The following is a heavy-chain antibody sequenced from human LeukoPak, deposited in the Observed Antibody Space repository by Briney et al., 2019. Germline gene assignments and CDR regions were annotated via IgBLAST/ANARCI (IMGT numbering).Heavy chain of an antibody. CDR1: GFTFSSYG. CDR2: ISYDGSNK. V-gene: IGHV3-30*18. CDR3: AKGGGGYGVVFDY. J-gene: IGHJ4*02. Sequence: GGSLRLSCAASGFTFSSYGMHWVRQAPGKGLEWVAVISYDGSNKYYADSVKGRFTISRDNSKNTLYLQMNSLRAEDTAVYYCAKGGGGYGVVFDYWGQGTLVTVSS. D-gene: IGHD1-26*01.